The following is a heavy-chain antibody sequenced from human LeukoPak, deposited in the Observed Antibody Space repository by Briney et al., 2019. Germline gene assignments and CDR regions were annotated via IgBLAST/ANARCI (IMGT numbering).Heavy chain of an antibody. V-gene: IGHV3-48*03. D-gene: IGHD1-26*01. CDR3: AIGGEGSGTYFGH. J-gene: IGHJ1*01. CDR1: GCSFDRYE. CDR2: VSANGATT. Sequence: PGGSLSLSCAASGCSFDRYEMNWVRRAPGRGLEWISYVSANGATTYYAESVRGRFSISRDNAKTSLSLQMNSLRVEDTAVYYCAIGGEGSGTYFGHWGQGTLVTVFS.